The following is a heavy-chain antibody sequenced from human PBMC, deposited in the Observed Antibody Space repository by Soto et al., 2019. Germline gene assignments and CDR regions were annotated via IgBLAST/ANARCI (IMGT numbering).Heavy chain of an antibody. CDR3: ARDKPISSPIAARPYYYYYYMDV. Sequence: GGSLRLSCAASGFTVSSNYMSWVRQAPGKGLEWVSVIYSGGSTYYADSVKGRFTISRHNSKNTLYLQMNSLRAEDTAVYYCARDKPISSPIAARPYYYYYYMDVWGKGTTVTVSS. V-gene: IGHV3-53*04. D-gene: IGHD6-6*01. CDR2: IYSGGST. J-gene: IGHJ6*03. CDR1: GFTVSSNY.